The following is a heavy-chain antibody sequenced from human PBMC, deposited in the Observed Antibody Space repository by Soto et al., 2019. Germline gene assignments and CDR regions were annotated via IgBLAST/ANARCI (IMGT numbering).Heavy chain of an antibody. CDR1: GYTFTSYY. D-gene: IGHD6-19*01. CDR3: ARDLAAVAGNTPYYYYYYMDV. J-gene: IGHJ6*03. CDR2: INPSGGST. Sequence: QVQLVQSGAEVKKPGASVKVSCKASGYTFTSYYMHWVRQAPGQGLEWMGIINPSGGSTSYAQKFQGRVTMTRDTSTSTVYMELSSLRSEDTAVYYCARDLAAVAGNTPYYYYYYMDVWGKGTTVTVSS. V-gene: IGHV1-46*03.